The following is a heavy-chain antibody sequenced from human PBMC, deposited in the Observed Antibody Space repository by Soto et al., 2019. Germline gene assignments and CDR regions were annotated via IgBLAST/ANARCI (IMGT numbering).Heavy chain of an antibody. CDR3: ASFGYCSGGSCPGWFDP. CDR2: IIPIFGTA. CDR1: GGTFSSYA. Sequence: SVKVSCKASGGTFSSYAISWVRQAPGQGLEWMGGIIPIFGTANYAQKFQGRVTITADESTSTAYMELSSLRSEGTAVYYCASFGYCSGGSCPGWFDPWGQGTLVTVSS. D-gene: IGHD2-15*01. J-gene: IGHJ5*02. V-gene: IGHV1-69*13.